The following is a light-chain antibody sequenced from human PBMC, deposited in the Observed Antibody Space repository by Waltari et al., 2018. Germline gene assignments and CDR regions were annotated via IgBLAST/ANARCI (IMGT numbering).Light chain of an antibody. V-gene: IGKV1-39*01. CDR2: AAS. CDR3: QQSFSTPYT. J-gene: IGKJ2*01. CDR1: QNISNS. Sequence: DIQLTQSPSFLSASVVHRVTIPCRASQNISNSLNWYQQKPGKAPKLLIYAASSLQSGVPSRFSGSGSGTDFTLTIRSLQPEDFATYYCQQSFSTPYTFGQGTKLEI.